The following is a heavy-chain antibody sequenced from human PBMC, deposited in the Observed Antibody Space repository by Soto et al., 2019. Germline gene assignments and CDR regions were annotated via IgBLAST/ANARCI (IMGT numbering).Heavy chain of an antibody. Sequence: GGSLRLSCAASGFTFSSYAMSWVRQAPGKGLEWVSAISGSGGSTYYADSVKGRFTISRDNSKNTLYLQMNSLRAEDTAVYYCAKGLLLWFGESPPFDYWGQGTLVTVSS. CDR1: GFTFSSYA. CDR3: AKGLLLWFGESPPFDY. D-gene: IGHD3-10*01. J-gene: IGHJ4*02. V-gene: IGHV3-23*01. CDR2: ISGSGGST.